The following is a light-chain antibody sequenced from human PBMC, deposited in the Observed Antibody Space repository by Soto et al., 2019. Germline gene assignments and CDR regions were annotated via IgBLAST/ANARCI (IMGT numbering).Light chain of an antibody. V-gene: IGLV2-14*03. CDR2: DVS. CDR1: SSDIGGYNH. CDR3: SSYTATRTVV. Sequence: QSALTQPASVSGSPGQSITIACTGTSSDIGGYNHVSWYQVHPGKAPRLVIYDVSIRPPAVSDRFSGSTSGNTASLTISGLQAEDVAVYYCSSYTATRTVVFGGGTKLTVL. J-gene: IGLJ3*02.